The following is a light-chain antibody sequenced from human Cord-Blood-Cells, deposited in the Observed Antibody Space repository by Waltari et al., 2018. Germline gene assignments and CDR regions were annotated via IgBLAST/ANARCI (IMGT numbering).Light chain of an antibody. CDR1: QGISNS. CDR3: QQYYSTPLLT. CDR2: AAS. J-gene: IGKJ4*01. Sequence: DIQMTQSPSSLSASVGDRVTITCRASQGISNSLAWYQQKPGNAPKLLLYAASRLESGVPSRFSGSGSGTDYTLTISSLQPEDFATYYCQQYYSTPLLTFGGGTKVEIK. V-gene: IGKV1-NL1*01.